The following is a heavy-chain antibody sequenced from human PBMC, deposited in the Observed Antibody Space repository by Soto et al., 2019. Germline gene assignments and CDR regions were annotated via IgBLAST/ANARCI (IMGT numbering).Heavy chain of an antibody. J-gene: IGHJ4*02. Sequence: QVQLVQSGTEVKKPGASVKVSCKASGYTFTSYDINWVRQATGHVLEWMGWMNPNSGNTGYAQKFQGRVTMTRNTSISTAYMELSSLRSEDTAEYYCARVGYYYDSSGYYLSFDYWGQGTLVTVSS. CDR2: MNPNSGNT. D-gene: IGHD3-22*01. CDR3: ARVGYYYDSSGYYLSFDY. CDR1: GYTFTSYD. V-gene: IGHV1-8*01.